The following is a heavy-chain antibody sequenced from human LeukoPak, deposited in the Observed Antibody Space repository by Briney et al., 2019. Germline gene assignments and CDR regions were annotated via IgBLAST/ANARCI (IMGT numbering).Heavy chain of an antibody. Sequence: GTTLRLSCEASGVTFSDFAMHWVRQAPAKGLEWVGVIWHDATNDYYPDAVKDRFTLSRDNFKRTVSLEMNSLRAEDTAVYYCAKVAQRGFDYSNSLEHWGQGSLVIVSS. CDR1: GVTFSDFA. CDR2: IWHDATND. V-gene: IGHV3-33*03. J-gene: IGHJ5*02. D-gene: IGHD4-11*01. CDR3: AKVAQRGFDYSNSLEH.